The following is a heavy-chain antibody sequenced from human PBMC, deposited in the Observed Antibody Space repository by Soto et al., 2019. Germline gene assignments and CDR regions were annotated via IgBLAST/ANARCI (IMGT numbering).Heavy chain of an antibody. V-gene: IGHV1-18*01. Sequence: QVQLVQSGAEVKKPGASVKVSCKASGYTFTSYVISWVRQAPGQGLEWMGWISGYNGNTNYAQKLQGRVTMTTETSTSTAYMALRSLRSDDTAVYYCARETSIAAADYWGQGTLVTVSS. D-gene: IGHD6-13*01. CDR3: ARETSIAAADY. CDR1: GYTFTSYV. J-gene: IGHJ4*02. CDR2: ISGYNGNT.